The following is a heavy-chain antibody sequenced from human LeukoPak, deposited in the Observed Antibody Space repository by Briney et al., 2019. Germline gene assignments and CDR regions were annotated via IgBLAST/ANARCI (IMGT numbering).Heavy chain of an antibody. CDR3: AEYGNGGEIDY. CDR1: GFTFNDYY. Sequence: KTGGSLRLSCAASGFTFNDYYMTWIRQAPGKGLEWVSYISSSGSIIYYADSVKGRFTISRDNAKNSLYLQMNSLRAEDTAVYYCAEYGNGGEIDYWGQGTLVTVSS. J-gene: IGHJ4*02. V-gene: IGHV3-11*04. D-gene: IGHD1-1*01. CDR2: ISSSGSII.